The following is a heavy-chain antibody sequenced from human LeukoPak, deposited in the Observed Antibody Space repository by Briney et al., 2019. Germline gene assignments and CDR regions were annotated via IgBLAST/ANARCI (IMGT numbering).Heavy chain of an antibody. CDR3: ARDSSVTAAPIDY. D-gene: IGHD2-2*01. J-gene: IGHJ4*02. V-gene: IGHV3-48*01. CDR1: GFTFSSYS. CDR2: ISSSSSTI. Sequence: GGSLRLSCAASGFTFSSYSMNWVRQAPGKGLEWVSYISSSSSTIYYADSLNPRFPISRDDAEKSLYLQMNSLIAEDTAVYYYARDSSVTAAPIDYWGQGTLVTVSS.